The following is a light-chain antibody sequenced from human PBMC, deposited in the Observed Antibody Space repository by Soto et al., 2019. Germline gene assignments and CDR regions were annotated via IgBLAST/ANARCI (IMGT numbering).Light chain of an antibody. V-gene: IGKV3-15*01. CDR1: QSVSSN. J-gene: IGKJ3*01. CDR2: GAS. CDR3: QQYSRSPFT. Sequence: EIVMTQSPATLSVSPGERATLSCRASQSVSSNLAWYQQKPGQAPRLLIYGASTRATGSTARFNGSGSGTEFTLTISRLQPEDVAVYYCQQYSRSPFTFGAGTKVDI.